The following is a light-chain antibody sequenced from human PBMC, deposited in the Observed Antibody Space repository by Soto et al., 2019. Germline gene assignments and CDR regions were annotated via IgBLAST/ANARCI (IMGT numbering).Light chain of an antibody. V-gene: IGLV2-11*01. Sequence: QSALIKPRSVSGSPGQSVTISCTGTSSDVGCYKYVSWYRQHPGKAPKLMIYDVITRPSGVPDRFSGTKSGNTASLTISGLHAEDEADYYCCSYAGDYTFVFGSGTKVTVL. CDR3: CSYAGDYTFV. J-gene: IGLJ1*01. CDR1: SSDVGCYKY. CDR2: DVI.